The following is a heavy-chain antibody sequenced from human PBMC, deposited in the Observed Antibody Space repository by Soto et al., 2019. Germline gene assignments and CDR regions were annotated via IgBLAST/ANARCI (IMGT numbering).Heavy chain of an antibody. D-gene: IGHD2-15*01. J-gene: IGHJ6*02. V-gene: IGHV4-59*08. CDR1: SGPDRSHN. Sequence: QVQLQQSGPRLVKPSETLSLTCTVSSGPDRSHNWGWIRQPPGRGLEWIGYVYYTGDTAYNPSLSGRVIISADTPKNDISLTLNSVTAADTAVYYCVRQGIDSLHGLVDVWGQGTTVSVSS. CDR2: VYYTGDT. CDR3: VRQGIDSLHGLVDV.